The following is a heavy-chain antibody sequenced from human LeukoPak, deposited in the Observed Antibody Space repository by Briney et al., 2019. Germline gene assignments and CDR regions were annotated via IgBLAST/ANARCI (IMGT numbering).Heavy chain of an antibody. D-gene: IGHD2-2*01. J-gene: IGHJ6*02. V-gene: IGHV3-7*01. Sequence: GGSLRLSCAASGFTFISYWMSWVRQAPGKGLEWVANIKQDGSEKYYVDSVKGRFTISRDNAKNSLYLQMNSLRAEDTAVYYCARQMIEGYCSSTSCYALTPYGMDVWGQGTTVTVSS. CDR3: ARQMIEGYCSSTSCYALTPYGMDV. CDR2: IKQDGSEK. CDR1: GFTFISYW.